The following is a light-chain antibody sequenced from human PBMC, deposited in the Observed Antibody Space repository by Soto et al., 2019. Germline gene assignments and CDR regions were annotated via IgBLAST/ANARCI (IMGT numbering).Light chain of an antibody. CDR1: QTVSSNF. CDR2: GAS. Sequence: EIVLTQSPGTLSLSPGEGATLSCWASQTVSSNFLAWYQQKPGQAPRLLIYGASSRATAIPDRFSGSGSGTDFTLTISRLEPEDFAVYYCHQYGSSPATFGQGTKVDIK. CDR3: HQYGSSPAT. V-gene: IGKV3-20*01. J-gene: IGKJ1*01.